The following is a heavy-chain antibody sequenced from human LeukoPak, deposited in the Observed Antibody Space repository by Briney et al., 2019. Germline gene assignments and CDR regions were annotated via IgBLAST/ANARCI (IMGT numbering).Heavy chain of an antibody. V-gene: IGHV3-20*04. CDR1: GFTFDDYG. CDR3: AKDWDDYYGSGSYFDY. J-gene: IGHJ4*02. D-gene: IGHD3-10*01. Sequence: GGSLRLSCAASGFTFDDYGMSWVRQVPGKGLEWVSGINWNGGSTGYADSVKGRFTISRDNSKNTLYLQMNSLRAEDTAVYYCAKDWDDYYGSGSYFDYWGQGTLVTVSS. CDR2: INWNGGST.